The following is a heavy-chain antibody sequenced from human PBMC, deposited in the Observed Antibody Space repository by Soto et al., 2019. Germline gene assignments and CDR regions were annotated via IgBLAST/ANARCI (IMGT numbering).Heavy chain of an antibody. Sequence: GASVKVSCKVSGYTLTELSTHWVRQAPGKGLEWKGGFDPEDGETIYAQKFQGRVTMTEDTSTDTAYMELSSLRSEDTAVYYCATSLVVLGHAFDIWGQGTMVTVSS. CDR3: ATSLVVLGHAFDI. CDR2: FDPEDGET. J-gene: IGHJ3*02. CDR1: GYTLTELS. V-gene: IGHV1-24*01. D-gene: IGHD1-26*01.